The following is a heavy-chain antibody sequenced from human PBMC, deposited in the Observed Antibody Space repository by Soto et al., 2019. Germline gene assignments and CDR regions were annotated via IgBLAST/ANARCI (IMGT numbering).Heavy chain of an antibody. CDR1: VFTFDVYA. D-gene: IGHD6-13*01. Sequence: EVQLVESGGGWVQPGRSLRLSCAASVFTFDVYAMHWVRQAPGKGLEWVSGINYNSGSVGYADSVKGRFTISRDNAKHYLHLQMNSLRAEDTAVYYCAKDISLRGWVYLVVEYWGQGTLVTVSP. CDR2: INYNSGSV. V-gene: IGHV3-9*01. J-gene: IGHJ4*02. CDR3: AKDISLRGWVYLVVEY.